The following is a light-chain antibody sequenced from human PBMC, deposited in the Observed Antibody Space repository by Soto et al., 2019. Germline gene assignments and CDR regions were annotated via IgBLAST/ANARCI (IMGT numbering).Light chain of an antibody. J-gene: IGKJ5*01. CDR1: QSVSSSY. CDR2: GAS. Sequence: EIEMTQSPATLSVSPGGRATLSCRTSQSVSSSYLAWYQQKPGQAPRLLIYGASTRATGIPARFSGSGSGTEFTLTISSLQSEDFAVYYCQQYNNWPPTFGQGTRLEIK. V-gene: IGKV3-15*01. CDR3: QQYNNWPPT.